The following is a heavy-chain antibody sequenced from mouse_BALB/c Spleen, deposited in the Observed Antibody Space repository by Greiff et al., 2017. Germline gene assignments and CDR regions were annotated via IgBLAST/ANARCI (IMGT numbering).Heavy chain of an antibody. CDR2: ISSGGSYT. CDR3: ARVLTTVVEAMDY. CDR1: GFTFSSYA. J-gene: IGHJ4*01. V-gene: IGHV5-9-4*01. D-gene: IGHD1-1*01. Sequence: EVQLVESGGGLVKPGGSLKLSCAASGFTFSSYAMSWVRQSPEKRLEWVAEISSGGSYTYYPDTVTGRFTISRDNAKNTLYLEMSSLRSEDTAMYCCARVLTTVVEAMDYWGQGTSVTVSS.